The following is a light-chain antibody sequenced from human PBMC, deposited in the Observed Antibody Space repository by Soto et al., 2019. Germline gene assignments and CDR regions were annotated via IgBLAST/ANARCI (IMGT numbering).Light chain of an antibody. CDR3: ATWDDSLSGPV. CDR2: ENN. CDR1: TSNIGSSS. V-gene: IGLV1-47*01. Sequence: QSVLRQPPSASATPGQSVTISCSGSTSNIGSSSVYWYQQLPGTAPKVFIYENNRRPSGVPDRFSGSKSGTSASLAISGLRSEDEADYYCATWDDSLSGPVFGGGTKLTVL. J-gene: IGLJ2*01.